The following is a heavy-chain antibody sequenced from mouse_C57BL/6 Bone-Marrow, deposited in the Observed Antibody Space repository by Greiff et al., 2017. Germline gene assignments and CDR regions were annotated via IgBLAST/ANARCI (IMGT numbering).Heavy chain of an antibody. CDR2: IDPSDSYT. D-gene: IGHD1-1*01. CDR3: ARRDITTVVEYFDY. Sequence: QVQLQQPGAELVMPGASVKLSCKASGYTFTSYWMHWVKQRPGQGLEWIGEIDPSDSYTNYNQKFKGKSTLTVDKSSSTAYMQLSSLTSEDSAVYYGARRDITTVVEYFDYWGKGTTLTVSS. J-gene: IGHJ2*01. V-gene: IGHV1-69*01. CDR1: GYTFTSYW.